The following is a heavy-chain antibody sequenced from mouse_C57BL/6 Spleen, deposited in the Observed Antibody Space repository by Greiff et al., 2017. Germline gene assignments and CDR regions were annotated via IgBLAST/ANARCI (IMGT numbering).Heavy chain of an antibody. Sequence: EVQGVESGGDLVKPGGSLKLSCAASGFTFSSYGMSWVRQTPDKRLEWVATISSGGSYTYYPDSVKGRFTISRDNAKNTLYLQMSSLKSEDTAMYYCARPPTVVATDYAMDYWGQGTSVTVSS. CDR2: ISSGGSYT. D-gene: IGHD1-1*01. CDR1: GFTFSSYG. CDR3: ARPPTVVATDYAMDY. V-gene: IGHV5-6*01. J-gene: IGHJ4*01.